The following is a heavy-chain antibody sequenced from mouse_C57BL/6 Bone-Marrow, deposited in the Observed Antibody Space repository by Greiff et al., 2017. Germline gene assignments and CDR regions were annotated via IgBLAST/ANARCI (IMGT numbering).Heavy chain of an antibody. D-gene: IGHD1-1*01. CDR2: IDPSSGSP. CDR3: AKGDGYGSSFLAY. CDR1: GYTFTSYT. J-gene: IGHJ2*01. Sequence: VQLQESGAELARPGASVKMSCKASGYTFTSYTMHLLTQRPGQGLEWIGYIDPSSGSPKYNQKFKDTATLSAHQSSSPAYMQLSSWTSEDSAVYYCAKGDGYGSSFLAYWGQGTTLTVSS. V-gene: IGHV1-4*01.